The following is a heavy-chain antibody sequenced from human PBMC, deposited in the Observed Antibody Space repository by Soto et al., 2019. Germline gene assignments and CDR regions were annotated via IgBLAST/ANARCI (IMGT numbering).Heavy chain of an antibody. V-gene: IGHV3-30*03. CDR1: GFTFSSYG. Sequence: QVQLVESGGGVVQPGRSLRLSCAASGFTFSSYGMHWVRQAPGKGLEWVAVISYDGSNKYYADSVKGRFTISRDNSKNTLYLQMNSLRAEDTAVYYCARVMGALRFLELEGFDPWGQGTLVTVSS. CDR3: ARVMGALRFLELEGFDP. CDR2: ISYDGSNK. D-gene: IGHD3-3*01. J-gene: IGHJ5*02.